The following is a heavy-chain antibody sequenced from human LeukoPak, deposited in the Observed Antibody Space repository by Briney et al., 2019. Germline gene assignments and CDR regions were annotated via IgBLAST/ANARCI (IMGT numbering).Heavy chain of an antibody. D-gene: IGHD4-23*01. CDR1: GFNFNTYE. Sequence: PGGSLRLSCAAPGFNFNTYEMNWVRQAPGKGLEWVSYICGRGSTKYYADSVKGRFTISRDNAENSLHLQMNGLRAEDTAVYYCARATTTVVTPGAFDIWGQGTMVTVSS. CDR2: ICGRGSTK. J-gene: IGHJ3*02. CDR3: ARATTTVVTPGAFDI. V-gene: IGHV3-48*03.